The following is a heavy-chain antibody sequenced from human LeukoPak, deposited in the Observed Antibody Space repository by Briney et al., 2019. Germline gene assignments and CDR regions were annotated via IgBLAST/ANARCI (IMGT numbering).Heavy chain of an antibody. D-gene: IGHD6-13*01. CDR2: ITRSGANT. CDR1: GFTFSSHT. CDR3: AREGVGAAGPGGNWFDP. Sequence: GGSLRLSCAASGFTFSSHTMSWVRQAPGKGLAWVSSITRSGANTYYADSVKGRFTISRDNSKNTLYLQMNSLRAEDTAVYYCAREGVGAAGPGGNWFDPWGQGTLVTVSS. V-gene: IGHV3-23*01. J-gene: IGHJ5*02.